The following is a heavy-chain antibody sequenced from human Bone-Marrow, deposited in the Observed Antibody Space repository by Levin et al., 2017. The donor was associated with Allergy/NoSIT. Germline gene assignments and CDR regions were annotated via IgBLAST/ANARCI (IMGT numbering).Heavy chain of an antibody. V-gene: IGHV1-69*06. CDR3: AREEGYYDSSGYYLPGGMDV. Sequence: KISCKASGGTFSSYAISWVRQAPGQGLEWMGGIIPIFGTANYAQKFQGRVTITADKSTSTAYMELSSLRSEDTAVYYCAREEGYYDSSGYYLPGGMDVWGQGTTVTVSS. D-gene: IGHD3-22*01. CDR2: IIPIFGTA. J-gene: IGHJ6*02. CDR1: GGTFSSYA.